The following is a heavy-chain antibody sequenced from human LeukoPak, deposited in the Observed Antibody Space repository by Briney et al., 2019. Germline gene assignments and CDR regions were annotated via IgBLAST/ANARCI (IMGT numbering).Heavy chain of an antibody. V-gene: IGHV3-73*01. CDR2: IRGQGKNYAT. CDR1: GFIFSDFA. D-gene: IGHD1-1*01. J-gene: IGHJ5*01. Sequence: GGSLRLSCVTSGFIFSDFAIHWVRQASGRGLDWVGRIRGQGKNYATDYAASVTGRVTISRDDSKNTAYLQMNSLKTYDTAVYHCPSPAGPAYDDSDAWGHGNPVT. CDR3: PSPAGPAYDDSDA.